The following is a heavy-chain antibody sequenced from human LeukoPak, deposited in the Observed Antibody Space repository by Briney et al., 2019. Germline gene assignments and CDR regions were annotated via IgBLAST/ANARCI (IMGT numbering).Heavy chain of an antibody. D-gene: IGHD1-26*01. CDR2: IYYSGST. J-gene: IGHJ4*02. CDR3: ARLWVSGSYYVNYFDY. Sequence: SETLSLTCTVSGGSISSSSYYWGWIRQPPGKGLEWIGSIYYSGSTYYNPSLKSRVTISVDTSKNQFSLKLSSVTAADTAVYYCARLWVSGSYYVNYFDYWGQGTLVTVSS. CDR1: GGSISSSSYY. V-gene: IGHV4-39*01.